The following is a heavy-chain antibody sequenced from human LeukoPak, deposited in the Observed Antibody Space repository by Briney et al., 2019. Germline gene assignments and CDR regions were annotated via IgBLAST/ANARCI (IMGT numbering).Heavy chain of an antibody. CDR2: ISGSGGST. D-gene: IGHD6-13*01. V-gene: IGHV3-23*01. CDR1: GFTFSSYA. CDR3: AKSGGQQLVPNY. J-gene: IGHJ4*02. Sequence: GSLRLSCAASGFTFSSYAMSWVRQAPGKGLEWVSAISGSGGSTYYADSVKGRFTISRDNSKNTLYLQMNSLRAEDTAVYYCAKSGGQQLVPNYWGQGTLVTVSS.